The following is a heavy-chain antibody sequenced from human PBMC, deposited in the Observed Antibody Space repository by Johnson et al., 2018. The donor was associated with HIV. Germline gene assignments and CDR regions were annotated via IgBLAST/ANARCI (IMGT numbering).Heavy chain of an antibody. Sequence: VQLVESGGGVVQPGRSLRLSCAASGFTFSSYGMHWVRQAPGKGLEWVAVIWYDGSNKYYADSVKGRFTISRDNAKNSLYLQMNSLRAEDTAVYYCARDRGLDAVDIWGQGTMVTVSS. J-gene: IGHJ3*02. CDR2: IWYDGSNK. V-gene: IGHV3-33*01. CDR1: GFTFSSYG. CDR3: ARDRGLDAVDI. D-gene: IGHD3-10*01.